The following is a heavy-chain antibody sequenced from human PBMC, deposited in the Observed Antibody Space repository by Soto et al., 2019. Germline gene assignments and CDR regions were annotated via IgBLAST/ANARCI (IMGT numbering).Heavy chain of an antibody. J-gene: IGHJ5*02. CDR2: IFYLGSS. D-gene: IGHD3-3*02. CDR3: ARHSLALRKNNWFDP. V-gene: IGHV4-39*01. Sequence: SETLSLTCTVSGDSLISSDFYWGWVRQPPGKGLEWIGSIFYLGSSYYNPSLKSRVTMSVDTSKNQFSLRLRSVTAADTALYFCARHSLALRKNNWFDPWGQGSRVTVAS. CDR1: GDSLISSDFY.